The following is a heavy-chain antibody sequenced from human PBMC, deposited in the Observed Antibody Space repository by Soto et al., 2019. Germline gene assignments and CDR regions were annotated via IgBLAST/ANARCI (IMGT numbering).Heavy chain of an antibody. CDR2: ISAYNEKT. J-gene: IGHJ5*01. CDR1: GYSFTNYG. D-gene: IGHD3-10*01. Sequence: QVQLVQSGAAVKKPGASVNVSCRASGYSFTNYGVSGVRQAPGQGLEWMGWISAYNEKTNYSPKFQDRVTMTTDTSTSTAYLELRSLRYDDTAVYYCAREGKRMTILVRSDSWGHGTRVTVS. V-gene: IGHV1-18*01. CDR3: AREGKRMTILVRSDS.